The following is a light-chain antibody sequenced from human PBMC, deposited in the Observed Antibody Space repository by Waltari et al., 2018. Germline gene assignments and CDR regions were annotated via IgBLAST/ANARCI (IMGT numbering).Light chain of an antibody. CDR1: SSNIGAGSD. Sequence: QSVLTQPPSVSGAPGQRVTIPCTGRSSNIGAGSDVHWYQQLPGTAPKLLIYGNSNRPSGVPDRFSGSKSGTSASLAITGLQAEDEADYYCQSYDSSLSVHVVFGGGTKLTVL. CDR3: QSYDSSLSVHVV. CDR2: GNS. V-gene: IGLV1-40*01. J-gene: IGLJ2*01.